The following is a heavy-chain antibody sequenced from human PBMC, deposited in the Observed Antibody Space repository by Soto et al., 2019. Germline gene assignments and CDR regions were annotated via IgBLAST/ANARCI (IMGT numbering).Heavy chain of an antibody. CDR1: GYTFTGYY. Sequence: ASVKVSCKASGYTFTGYYMHWVRQAPGQGLEWMGLINPNSGGTNYAQKFQGRVTMTRDTSISTAYMELSRLRSDDTAVYYCARDWRYCSSGSCYSKIWFDPWGQGTLVTVSS. CDR3: ARDWRYCSSGSCYSKIWFDP. V-gene: IGHV1-2*02. J-gene: IGHJ5*02. D-gene: IGHD2-15*01. CDR2: INPNSGGT.